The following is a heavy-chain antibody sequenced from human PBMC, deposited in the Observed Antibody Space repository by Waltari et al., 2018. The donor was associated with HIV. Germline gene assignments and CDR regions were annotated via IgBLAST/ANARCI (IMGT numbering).Heavy chain of an antibody. CDR2: IYPGYSDA. Sequence: EVQLVQSGAEVKKPGESLKISCKGSGYRFSRYWIGGVRQMPGKGLEWMAIIYPGYSDARYSPSFQGQVTISADQSIGTAYLQWSSLKASDTAMYYCARRGLYYFDSWGQGTLVTFSS. CDR1: GYRFSRYW. V-gene: IGHV5-51*03. D-gene: IGHD3-10*01. J-gene: IGHJ4*02. CDR3: ARRGLYYFDS.